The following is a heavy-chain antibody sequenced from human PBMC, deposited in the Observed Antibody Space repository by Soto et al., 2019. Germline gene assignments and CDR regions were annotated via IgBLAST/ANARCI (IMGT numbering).Heavy chain of an antibody. V-gene: IGHV3-30-3*01. CDR1: GFTFSSYA. D-gene: IGHD4-17*01. J-gene: IGHJ6*02. CDR3: ARVYYGDYVDYYYGMDV. CDR2: ISYDGSNK. Sequence: VGSLRLSCAASGFTFSSYAMHWVRQAPGKGLEWVAVISYDGSNKYYADSVKGRFTISRDNSKNTLYLQMNSLRAEDTAVYYCARVYYGDYVDYYYGMDVWGQGATVTVSS.